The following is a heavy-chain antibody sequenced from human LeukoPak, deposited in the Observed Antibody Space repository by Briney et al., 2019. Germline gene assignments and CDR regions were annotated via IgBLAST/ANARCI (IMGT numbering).Heavy chain of an antibody. Sequence: GGSLRLSCAASGFTFSSYAMSWVRQAPGKGLEWVSAISGSGGSTYYADSVRGRFTISRDNSKNTLYLQMNSLRAEDTAVYYCAKGPLGATRAYYFDYWGQGTLVTVSS. CDR2: ISGSGGST. CDR1: GFTFSSYA. CDR3: AKGPLGATRAYYFDY. V-gene: IGHV3-23*01. D-gene: IGHD1-26*01. J-gene: IGHJ4*02.